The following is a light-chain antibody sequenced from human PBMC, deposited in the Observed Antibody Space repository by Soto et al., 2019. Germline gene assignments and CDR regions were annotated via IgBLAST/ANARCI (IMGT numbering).Light chain of an antibody. CDR2: SVS. J-gene: IGLJ1*01. CDR1: SSDIGAYDH. Sequence: QSALTQPASVSGSPGQSITISCSGTSSDIGAYDHVAWFQQFPGKTPKLIIYSVSNRPSGVSYRFSGSKSGNTASLTISGLQAEDVADYYCISYTVSRSYVFGTGTKVTVL. CDR3: ISYTVSRSYV. V-gene: IGLV2-14*01.